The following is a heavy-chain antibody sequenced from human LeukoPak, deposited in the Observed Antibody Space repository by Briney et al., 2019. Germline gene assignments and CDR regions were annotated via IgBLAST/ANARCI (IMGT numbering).Heavy chain of an antibody. CDR1: GGTFSSYA. V-gene: IGHV1-69*13. CDR3: ARAGIVGATWAFDI. Sequence: SVTLSCKASGGTFSSYAISWVRQAPGQGLEWMGGIIPIFGTANYAQQLQGRVTIPADESTSTAYMELSSLRSEDTAVYYCARAGIVGATWAFDIGGQGTMVTVSS. J-gene: IGHJ3*02. D-gene: IGHD1-26*01. CDR2: IIPIFGTA.